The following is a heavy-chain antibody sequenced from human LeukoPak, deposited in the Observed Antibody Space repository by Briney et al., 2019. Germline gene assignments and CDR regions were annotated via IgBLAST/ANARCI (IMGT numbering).Heavy chain of an antibody. Sequence: ASLKVSCKASGYTFTTYGISWVRQAPGQGLEWMGWISGYSGNTNYAQKLQGRVTMTTDTSTSTAYMELRRLRSDDTAVYYCARDGSVAGVNNWFDPWGQGTLVTVSS. CDR2: ISGYSGNT. J-gene: IGHJ5*02. V-gene: IGHV1-18*01. CDR1: GYTFTTYG. D-gene: IGHD6-19*01. CDR3: ARDGSVAGVNNWFDP.